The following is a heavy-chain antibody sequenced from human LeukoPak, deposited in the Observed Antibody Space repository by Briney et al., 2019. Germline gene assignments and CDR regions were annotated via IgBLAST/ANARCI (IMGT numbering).Heavy chain of an antibody. Sequence: SETLSLTCTVSGGSISSSSHYWGWILQPPGKGLEWIGSIYDSGSTYYNPSLKSRVTISVDTSKNQFSLKLTSMTAADTAVYYCARHAWGSGWYYWFDPWGQGTLVTVSS. CDR1: GGSISSSSHY. CDR3: ARHAWGSGWYYWFDP. CDR2: IYDSGST. V-gene: IGHV4-39*01. J-gene: IGHJ5*02. D-gene: IGHD6-13*01.